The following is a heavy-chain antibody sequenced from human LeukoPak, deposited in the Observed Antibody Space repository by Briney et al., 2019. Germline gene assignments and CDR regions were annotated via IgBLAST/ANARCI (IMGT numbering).Heavy chain of an antibody. J-gene: IGHJ6*02. CDR3: ARVAMVRGVAGGYYYGMDV. Sequence: PSETLSLTCTVSGGSISSYYWSWIRQPAGKGLEWIGRIYTSGSTNYNPSLKSRVTMSVDTSKNQFPLKLSSVTAADTAVYYCARVAMVRGVAGGYYYGMDVWGQGTTVTVSS. CDR2: IYTSGST. V-gene: IGHV4-4*07. CDR1: GGSISSYY. D-gene: IGHD3-10*01.